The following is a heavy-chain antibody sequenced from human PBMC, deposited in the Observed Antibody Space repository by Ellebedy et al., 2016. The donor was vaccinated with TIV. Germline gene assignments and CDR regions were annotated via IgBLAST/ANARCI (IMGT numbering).Heavy chain of an antibody. J-gene: IGHJ4*02. CDR2: IYYSGST. CDR3: ARGGDYFRDY. Sequence: LRLSCAASGFTFSSYGMHWIRQHPGKGLEWIGYIYYSGSTYYNPSLKSRVTISVDTSKNQFSLKLSSVTAADTAVYYCARGGDYFRDYWGQGALVTVSS. V-gene: IGHV4-31*02. CDR1: GFTFSSYG. D-gene: IGHD4-17*01.